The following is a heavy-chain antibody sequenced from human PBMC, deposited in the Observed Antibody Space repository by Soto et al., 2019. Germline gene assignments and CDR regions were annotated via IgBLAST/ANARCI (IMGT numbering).Heavy chain of an antibody. D-gene: IGHD4-17*01. J-gene: IGHJ4*02. Sequence: SVKVSCRASGFTFTSSAMQWVRQARGQRLEWIGWIVVGSGNTNYAQKFQERVTITRDMSTSTAYMELSSLRSEDTAVYYCAADLEMTTIYDNWGQGTLVNVSS. CDR3: AADLEMTTIYDN. V-gene: IGHV1-58*02. CDR2: IVVGSGNT. CDR1: GFTFTSSA.